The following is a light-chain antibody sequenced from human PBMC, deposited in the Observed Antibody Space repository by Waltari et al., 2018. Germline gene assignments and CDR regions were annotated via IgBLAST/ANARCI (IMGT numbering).Light chain of an antibody. J-gene: IGKJ4*02. Sequence: EIVLTQYPANLSLSPGERATLSCRASQSVVNFLAWYQQKPCQAPSLMIYDASNRATGIPVRFSGSVSGTDFTLTISRVAPEDFAVYYCQQRSDWPLTFGGGTKVEI. CDR2: DAS. CDR3: QQRSDWPLT. CDR1: QSVVNF. V-gene: IGKV3-11*01.